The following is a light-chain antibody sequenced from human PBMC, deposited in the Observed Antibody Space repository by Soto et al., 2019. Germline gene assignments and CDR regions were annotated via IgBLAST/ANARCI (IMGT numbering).Light chain of an antibody. CDR1: SSNIGSNP. Sequence: QSVLTQPPSASGTPGQRVTISCSGSSSNIGSNPVNWYQQLPGTAPKLLIYSNNQRPSGVADRFSGSKSGTSASLAISGLQSEDEADYYCAAWDDSLWVFGTGTKVTVL. J-gene: IGLJ1*01. V-gene: IGLV1-44*01. CDR2: SNN. CDR3: AAWDDSLWV.